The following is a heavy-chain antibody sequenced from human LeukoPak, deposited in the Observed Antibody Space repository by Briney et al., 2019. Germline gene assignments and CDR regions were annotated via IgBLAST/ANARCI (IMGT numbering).Heavy chain of an antibody. CDR3: AKSMVRGVSRDY. CDR2: ISGSGGST. CDR1: GFTFSSYA. D-gene: IGHD3-10*01. V-gene: IGHV3-23*01. Sequence: GGSLRLPCAASGFTFSSYAMSWVRQAPGKGLEWVSAISGSGGSTYYADSVKGRFTISRDNSKNTLYLQMNSLRAEDTAVYYCAKSMVRGVSRDYWGQGTLVTVSS. J-gene: IGHJ4*02.